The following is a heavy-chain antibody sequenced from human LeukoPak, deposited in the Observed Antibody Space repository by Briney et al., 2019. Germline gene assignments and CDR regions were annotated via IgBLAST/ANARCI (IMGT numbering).Heavy chain of an antibody. CDR2: INYSGST. Sequence: SETLSLTCTVSGGSISSSRYSWVWIRQPPGKGLEWMGSINYSGSTYYNPSLESRVTMSVDTSKNQFSLKLSSVTAADTAVFYCARHAVASAHFQLWGQGTLVPVSS. J-gene: IGHJ1*01. CDR1: GGSISSSRYS. V-gene: IGHV4-39*01. D-gene: IGHD6-13*01. CDR3: ARHAVASAHFQL.